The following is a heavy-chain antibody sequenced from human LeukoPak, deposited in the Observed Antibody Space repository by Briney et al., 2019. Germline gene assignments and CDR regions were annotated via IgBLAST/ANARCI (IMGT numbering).Heavy chain of an antibody. Sequence: ASVKVSCKVSGYTLTELSMHWVRQAPGKGLEWMGGFDPDDGETIYAQKFQGRVTMTEDTSTDTAYMELSSLRSEDTAVYYCATDPYYYDSSAHGSWFDPWGQGTLVTVSS. V-gene: IGHV1-24*01. CDR3: ATDPYYYDSSAHGSWFDP. D-gene: IGHD3-22*01. CDR1: GYTLTELS. CDR2: FDPDDGET. J-gene: IGHJ5*02.